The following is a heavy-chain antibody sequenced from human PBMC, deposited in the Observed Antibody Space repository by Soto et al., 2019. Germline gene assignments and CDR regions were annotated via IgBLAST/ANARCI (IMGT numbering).Heavy chain of an antibody. V-gene: IGHV1-69*13. CDR2: IIPIFGTA. Sequence: SVKVSCKASGGTFSSYAISWVRQAPGQGLEWMGGIIPIFGTANYAQKFQGRVTITADESTSTAYMELSSLRSEDTAVYYCARDRHSGYDRIGSYYYYGMDVWGQGTTVTVSS. CDR3: ARDRHSGYDRIGSYYYYGMDV. CDR1: GGTFSSYA. J-gene: IGHJ6*02. D-gene: IGHD5-12*01.